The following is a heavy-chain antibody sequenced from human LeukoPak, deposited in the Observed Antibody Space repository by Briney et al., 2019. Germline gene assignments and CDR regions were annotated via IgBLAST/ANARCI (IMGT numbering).Heavy chain of an antibody. D-gene: IGHD1-26*01. J-gene: IGHJ2*01. CDR3: ARGYSGSYLANSNWYFDL. CDR2: IHSSGST. Sequence: TSETLSLTCTVSGFSITTYYWSWIRRSPGNGLEWIGLIHSSGSTTYNPSLKSRVTISVDTSKNQFSLHLSSVTAADTAVYYCARGYSGSYLANSNWYFDLWGRGTLVTVSS. V-gene: IGHV4-59*01. CDR1: GFSITTYY.